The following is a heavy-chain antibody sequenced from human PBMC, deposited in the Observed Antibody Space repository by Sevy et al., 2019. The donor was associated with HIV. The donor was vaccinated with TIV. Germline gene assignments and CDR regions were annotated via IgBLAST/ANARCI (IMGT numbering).Heavy chain of an antibody. CDR2: INSDGIST. J-gene: IGHJ4*02. D-gene: IGHD6-19*01. V-gene: IGHV3-74*01. Sequence: GGSLRLSCAASGFTFSSYWMHWVRQAPGKGLVWVSRINSDGISTTYADSVKGRHTISRDNAKNTLYLQMNSLRAEDTAVYFCAKGSHNTGWFPDYWGQGTLVTVSS. CDR3: AKGSHNTGWFPDY. CDR1: GFTFSSYW.